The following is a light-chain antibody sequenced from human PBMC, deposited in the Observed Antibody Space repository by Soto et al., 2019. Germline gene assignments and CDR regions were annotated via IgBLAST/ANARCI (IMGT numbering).Light chain of an antibody. V-gene: IGLV2-14*03. CDR1: SSDIGAYNF. J-gene: IGLJ2*01. CDR3: TSWTTSTTMI. Sequence: QSALTQPASVAGSPGQSITISCTVTSSDIGAYNFVSWYQQHPGKAPKLMLYDVNIRPSGVSNRFSGSKSGNTASLTISGLQAEDEADYYCTSWTTSTTMIFGGGTKVTFL. CDR2: DVN.